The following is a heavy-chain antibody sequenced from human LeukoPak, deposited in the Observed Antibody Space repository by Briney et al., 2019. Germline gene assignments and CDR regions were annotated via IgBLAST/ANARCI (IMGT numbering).Heavy chain of an antibody. Sequence: PSETLSLTCTVSGYSISSGYYWGWIRQPPGKGLEWIGSIYYSGSTYYNPSLKSRVTISVDTSKNQFSLKLSSVTAADTAVYYCAITMVRGTLGVYFDYWGQGTLVTVSS. CDR1: GYSISSGYY. D-gene: IGHD3-10*01. CDR3: AITMVRGTLGVYFDY. J-gene: IGHJ4*02. CDR2: IYYSGST. V-gene: IGHV4-38-2*02.